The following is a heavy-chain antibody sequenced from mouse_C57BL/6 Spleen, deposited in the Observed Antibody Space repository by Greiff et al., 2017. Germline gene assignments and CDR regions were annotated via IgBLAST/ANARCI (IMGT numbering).Heavy chain of an antibody. J-gene: IGHJ1*03. D-gene: IGHD2-4*01. V-gene: IGHV1-26*01. Sequence: EVQLQQSGPELVKPGASVKISCKASGYTFTDYYMNWVKQSHGKSLEWIGDINPNNGGTSYNQKFKGKATLTVDKSSSTAYMELRSLTSEDSAVYYCARRYYDYDVRYFDVWGTGTTVTVSS. CDR2: INPNNGGT. CDR1: GYTFTDYY. CDR3: ARRYYDYDVRYFDV.